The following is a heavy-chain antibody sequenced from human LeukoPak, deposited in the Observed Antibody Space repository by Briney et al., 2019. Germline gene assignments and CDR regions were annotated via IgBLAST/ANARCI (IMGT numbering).Heavy chain of an antibody. CDR3: AKDFSNFAVGAWFDP. J-gene: IGHJ5*02. Sequence: GGSLRLSCAASGFTFSSNAMSWVRQAPGKGLEWVSGISGNGGSTYYAESVKGRFTISRDNSKNTLYLQMNSLRAEDTAVYYCAKDFSNFAVGAWFDPWGQGTLVTVSS. V-gene: IGHV3-23*01. CDR2: ISGNGGST. CDR1: GFTFSSNA. D-gene: IGHD3-3*01.